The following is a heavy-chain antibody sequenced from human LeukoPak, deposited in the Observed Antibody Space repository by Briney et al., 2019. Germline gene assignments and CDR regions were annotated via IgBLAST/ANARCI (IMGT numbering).Heavy chain of an antibody. CDR1: GFTFSSYA. CDR3: AKVDDFWSGYFDY. J-gene: IGHJ4*02. Sequence: GGSLRLSCAASGFTFSSYAMSWVRQAPGKGLEWVSAISGSGGSTYYADSVKGRFTISRDNSKNTLNLQMNSLRAEDTAVYYCAKVDDFWSGYFDYWGQGTLVTVSS. CDR2: ISGSGGST. V-gene: IGHV3-23*01. D-gene: IGHD3-3*01.